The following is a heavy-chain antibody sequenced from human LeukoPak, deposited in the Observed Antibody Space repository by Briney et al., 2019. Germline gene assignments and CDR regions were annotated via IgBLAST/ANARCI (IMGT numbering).Heavy chain of an antibody. J-gene: IGHJ4*02. CDR1: GGSISSYF. CDR3: ARDSLGSSGSWYVFDY. Sequence: SETLSLTCTVSGGSISSYFWSWIRQPAGKGLEWIGHIYTSGSTNYNPSLKSRVTMSVGTSKNQFSLKLSSVTAADTAVYYCARDSLGSSGSWYVFDYWGQGTLVTVSS. V-gene: IGHV4-4*07. D-gene: IGHD6-13*01. CDR2: IYTSGST.